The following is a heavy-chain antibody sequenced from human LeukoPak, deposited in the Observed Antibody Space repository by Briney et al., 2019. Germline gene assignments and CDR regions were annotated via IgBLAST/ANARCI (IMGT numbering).Heavy chain of an antibody. V-gene: IGHV4-31*03. CDR1: GGSISSGGYY. J-gene: IGHJ3*02. CDR2: FYYSGST. CDR3: TRDVKGSDAFDI. Sequence: PSETLSLTCTVSGGSISSGGYYWSWIRQHPGKGLEWIGYFYYSGSTYYNPSLKSRVTISIGTSKNQFSLKLTSVTAADTAVYYCTRDVKGSDAFDIWGQGTMVTVSS.